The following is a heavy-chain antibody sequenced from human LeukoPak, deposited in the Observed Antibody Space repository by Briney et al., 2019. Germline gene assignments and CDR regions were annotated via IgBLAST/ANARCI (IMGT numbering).Heavy chain of an antibody. CDR2: IYHSGST. D-gene: IGHD1-26*01. CDR3: ASAQWELLQFDY. CDR1: GGSVSSGGYS. Sequence: SETLSLTCTVSGGSVSSGGYSWSWIRQPPGKGLEWIGYIYHSGSTYYNPSLKSRVTISVDRSKNQFSLKQSSVTAADTAVYYCASAQWELLQFDYWGQGTLVTVSS. V-gene: IGHV4-30-2*01. J-gene: IGHJ4*02.